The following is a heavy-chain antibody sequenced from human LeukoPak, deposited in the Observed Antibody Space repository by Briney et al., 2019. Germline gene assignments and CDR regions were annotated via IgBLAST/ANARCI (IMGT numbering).Heavy chain of an antibody. CDR2: INHSGST. D-gene: IGHD3-10*01. V-gene: IGHV4-39*07. CDR1: GGSISSGGYY. J-gene: IGHJ4*02. Sequence: MPSETLSLTCTVSGGSISSGGYYWSWIRQPPGKGLEWIGEINHSGSTNYNPSLKSRVTISVDTSKNQFSLKLSSVTAADTAVYYCARGPKNYGSGSPKYYFDYWGQGTLVTVSS. CDR3: ARGPKNYGSGSPKYYFDY.